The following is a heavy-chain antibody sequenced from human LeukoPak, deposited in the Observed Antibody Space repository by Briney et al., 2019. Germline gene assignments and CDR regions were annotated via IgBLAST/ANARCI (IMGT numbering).Heavy chain of an antibody. J-gene: IGHJ4*02. V-gene: IGHV3-21*01. CDR2: ISTRSSHI. D-gene: IGHD4-11*01. CDR1: GFTFSSYS. Sequence: GGSLRLSCAASGFTFSSYSMNWVRQAPGRGPEWVSSISTRSSHIYYADSVKGRFTISRDNAKNSLYLHMNSLRAEDTAVCYCARDWDYSFDYWGQGTLVTVSS. CDR3: ARDWDYSFDY.